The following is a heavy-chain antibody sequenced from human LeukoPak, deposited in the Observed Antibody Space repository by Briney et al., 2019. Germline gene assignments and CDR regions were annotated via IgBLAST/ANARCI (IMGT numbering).Heavy chain of an antibody. CDR3: GDLGSAGTDH. CDR1: GFTFSSYA. CDR2: VRNKADGYTS. D-gene: IGHD3-10*01. V-gene: IGHV3-72*01. J-gene: IGHJ4*02. Sequence: PGGSLRLSCSASGFTFSSYAMNWVRQSPGQGLEWVGLVRNKADGYTSIYAASVKGRFTISRDDSKNSVYLQMDSLKIEDTAVYYCGDLGSAGTDHWGQGTLVTVSS.